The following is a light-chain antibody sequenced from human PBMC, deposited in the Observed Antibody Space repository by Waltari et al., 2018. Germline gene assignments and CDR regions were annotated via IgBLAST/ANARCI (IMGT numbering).Light chain of an antibody. Sequence: EIVLTQSPATLSLSPGETATLYCRASQSVSTYLAWYQQKPGQAPRLLIYDASNRATGIPTRFSGSGSGTDFTLTISSLEPEDFAVYFCQQRSNWPPNFGQGTRLEIK. CDR1: QSVSTY. V-gene: IGKV3-11*01. CDR3: QQRSNWPPN. J-gene: IGKJ5*01. CDR2: DAS.